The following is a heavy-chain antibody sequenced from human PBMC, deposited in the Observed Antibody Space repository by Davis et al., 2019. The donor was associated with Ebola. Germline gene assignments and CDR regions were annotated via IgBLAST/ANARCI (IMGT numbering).Heavy chain of an antibody. V-gene: IGHV3-30*03. CDR3: GSPVVA. CDR2: ISYDANNK. D-gene: IGHD2-15*01. J-gene: IGHJ4*02. Sequence: GESLKISCAASRFTFSIYAMHWVRQAPGKGLEWVALISYDANNKYYVDSVKGRFTISRDNSKNTLYLQMDSLRVEDTAVYYCGSPVVAWGQGTLVTVSS. CDR1: RFTFSIYA.